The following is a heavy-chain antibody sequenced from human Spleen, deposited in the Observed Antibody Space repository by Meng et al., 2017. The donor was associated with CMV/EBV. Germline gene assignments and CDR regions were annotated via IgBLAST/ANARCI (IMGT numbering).Heavy chain of an antibody. D-gene: IGHD3-10*01. CDR2: MRGDTDDT. V-gene: IGHV3-21*06. J-gene: IGHJ4*02. CDR3: ARAHGSGSYIPVDN. Sequence: GESLKISCAASGFRFSAYNMNWVRQAPGKGLEWVSFMRGDTDDTYYPDSLKGRFTISRDSAKNSLYLQMNSLRAEDTAVYYCARAHGSGSYIPVDNWGQGTLVTVSS. CDR1: GFRFSAYN.